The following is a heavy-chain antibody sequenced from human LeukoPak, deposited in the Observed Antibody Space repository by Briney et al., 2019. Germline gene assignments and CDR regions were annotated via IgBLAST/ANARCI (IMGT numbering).Heavy chain of an antibody. V-gene: IGHV6-1*01. CDR2: TYYRSKWYN. J-gene: IGHJ6*02. CDR3: ARDWSGYYMRDCYGMDV. D-gene: IGHD3-3*01. Sequence: SSQTLSLTCAISGDIVSSNSAAWNWIRQSPSRGLEWLGRTYYRSKWYNDYAVSVKSRITINPDTSKNQFSLQLNSVTPEDTAVYYCARDWSGYYMRDCYGMDVWGQGTTVTVSS. CDR1: GDIVSSNSAA.